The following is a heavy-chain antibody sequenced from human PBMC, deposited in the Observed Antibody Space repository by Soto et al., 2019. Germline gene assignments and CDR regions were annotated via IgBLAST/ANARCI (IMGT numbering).Heavy chain of an antibody. J-gene: IGHJ4*02. Sequence: LRLSCAASGFTFSSYGMHWVRQAPGKGLEWVAVISYDGSNKYYADSVKGRFTISRDNSKNTLYLQMNSLRAEDTAVYYCAKEKPVDTAMASPFDYWGQGTLVTVSS. CDR3: AKEKPVDTAMASPFDY. V-gene: IGHV3-30*18. D-gene: IGHD5-18*01. CDR2: ISYDGSNK. CDR1: GFTFSSYG.